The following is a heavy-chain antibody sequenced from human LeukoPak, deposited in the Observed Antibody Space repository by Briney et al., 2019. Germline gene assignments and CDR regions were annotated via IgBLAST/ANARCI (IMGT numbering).Heavy chain of an antibody. D-gene: IGHD3-22*01. J-gene: IGHJ4*02. V-gene: IGHV3-23*01. CDR3: ARAYGSNGYYQLPIDF. CDR2: ITAGGDTP. CDR1: GFTFSSNA. Sequence: PGGTLRLSCAASGFTFSSNAMTWVRQAPGKGLECVSAITAGGDTPYYADSVRGRFTISRDNSRNTLYLQLNSLRAEDTAIYYCARAYGSNGYYQLPIDFWGQGTLVTVSS.